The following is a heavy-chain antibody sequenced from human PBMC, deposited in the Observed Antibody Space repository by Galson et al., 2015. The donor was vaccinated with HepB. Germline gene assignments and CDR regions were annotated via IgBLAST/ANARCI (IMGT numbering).Heavy chain of an antibody. CDR2: ISSYIGNT. J-gene: IGHJ6*02. Sequence: SVKVSCKASGYTFTNYGVSWVRQAPGQGLEWMGWISSYIGNTNYAQKLQGRVTMTTETSTSTAYMELSRLRSDGMAVYYCAREENKYMDVWGQGTTVTVSS. CDR3: AREENKYMDV. CDR1: GYTFTNYG. V-gene: IGHV1-18*03.